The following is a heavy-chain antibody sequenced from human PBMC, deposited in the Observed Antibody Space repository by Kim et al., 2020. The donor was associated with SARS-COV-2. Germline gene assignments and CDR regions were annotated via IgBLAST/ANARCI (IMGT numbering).Heavy chain of an antibody. J-gene: IGHJ6*02. CDR1: GGTFSSYA. V-gene: IGHV1-69*13. CDR2: IIPIFGTA. CDR3: ARDLRGDIVVGVAATPQHYYGRDV. Sequence: SVKVSCKASGGTFSSYAISWVRQAPGQGLEWMGGIIPIFGTANYAQKFQGRVTITADESTSTAYMELSSLRSEDTAVYYCARDLRGDIVVGVAATPQHYYGRDVWGQGTTVTVSS. D-gene: IGHD2-15*01.